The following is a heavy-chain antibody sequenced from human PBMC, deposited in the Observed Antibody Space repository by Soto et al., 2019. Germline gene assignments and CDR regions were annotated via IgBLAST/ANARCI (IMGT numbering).Heavy chain of an antibody. CDR1: GFSFSSYG. J-gene: IGHJ4*02. Sequence: GGSLRLSCAASGFSFSSYGMHWVRQAPGKGLEWVAIIWYDGSAGYYADSVKGRFAISRDNSKNTLFLQMNSLRVEDTAVYYCAKGFSGSGSFSLDSWGQGTLVTVSS. CDR3: AKGFSGSGSFSLDS. D-gene: IGHD3-10*01. CDR2: IWYDGSAG. V-gene: IGHV3-33*06.